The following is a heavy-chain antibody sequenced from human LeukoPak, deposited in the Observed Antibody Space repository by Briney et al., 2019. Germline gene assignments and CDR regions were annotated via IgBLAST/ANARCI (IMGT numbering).Heavy chain of an antibody. CDR1: GGSISSGDYY. CDR2: IYYSGST. D-gene: IGHD5-18*01. CDR3: ARVTSGYSYEFDY. V-gene: IGHV4-30-4*08. J-gene: IGHJ4*02. Sequence: PSETLSLTCTVSGGSISSGDYYWSWIRQPPGKGLEWIGYIYYSGSTYYNPSLKSRVTISVDTSKNQFSLKLSSVTAADTAVYYCARVTSGYSYEFDYWGREPWSPSPQ.